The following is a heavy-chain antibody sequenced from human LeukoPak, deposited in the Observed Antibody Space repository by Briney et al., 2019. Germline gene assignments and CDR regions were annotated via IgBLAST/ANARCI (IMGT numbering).Heavy chain of an antibody. CDR2: IYSGGST. Sequence: GGSLPLSCAASGLTFSSYSMKCVRPAAGKGLEWVSVIYSGGSTYYADSVKGRFTISRYNSKNTLYLQMNSLRAEDTAVYYCARERGYCTNVVCYYWFDPWGQGTLFTVSS. CDR3: ARERGYCTNVVCYYWFDP. J-gene: IGHJ5*02. V-gene: IGHV3-66*01. D-gene: IGHD2-8*01. CDR1: GLTFSSYS.